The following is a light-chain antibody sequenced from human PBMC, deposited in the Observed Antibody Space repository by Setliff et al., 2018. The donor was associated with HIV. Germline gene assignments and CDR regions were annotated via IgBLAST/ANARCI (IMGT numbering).Light chain of an antibody. CDR3: CSYAGSDAWI. Sequence: QSVLTQPASVSGSPGQSITISCTGSSSDVGGYMSVSWYQQHPDEVPKLMIYDVTKRPSGVSNRFSGSKSGSTASLTISGLQTEDEADYYCCSYAGSDAWIFGGGTKVTVL. J-gene: IGLJ2*01. CDR1: SSDVGGYMS. CDR2: DVT. V-gene: IGLV2-23*02.